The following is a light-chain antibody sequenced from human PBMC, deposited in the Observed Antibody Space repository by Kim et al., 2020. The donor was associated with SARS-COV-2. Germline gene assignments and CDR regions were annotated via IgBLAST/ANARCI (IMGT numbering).Light chain of an antibody. CDR2: QDS. Sequence: SYELTQPPSVSVSPGQTASITCSGDKLGDKYACWYQQKPGQSPVLVIYQDSKRPSGIPERLSGSNSGNTATLTISGTQAMEEADYYCQAWDSSTVVFGGG. J-gene: IGLJ2*01. V-gene: IGLV3-1*01. CDR1: KLGDKY. CDR3: QAWDSSTVV.